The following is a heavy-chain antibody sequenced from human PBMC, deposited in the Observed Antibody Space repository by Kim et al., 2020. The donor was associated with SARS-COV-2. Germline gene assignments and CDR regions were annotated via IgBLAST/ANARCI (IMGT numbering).Heavy chain of an antibody. Sequence: SVKGRFTISRDNSKNKLYLQMNSLRAENTAVYYCARDFYYYDSSGASPSGYWGQGTLVTVSS. CDR3: ARDFYYYDSSGASPSGY. V-gene: IGHV3-30*07. D-gene: IGHD3-22*01. J-gene: IGHJ4*02.